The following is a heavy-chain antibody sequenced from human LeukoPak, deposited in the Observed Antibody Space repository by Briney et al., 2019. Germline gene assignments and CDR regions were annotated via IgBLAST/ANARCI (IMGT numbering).Heavy chain of an antibody. J-gene: IGHJ4*02. V-gene: IGHV3-23*01. CDR2: ISGSGGST. D-gene: IGHD3-22*01. CDR3: AKDKPSDYFAYYFDY. CDR1: GFTFSSYA. Sequence: GGSLRPSCAASGFTFSSYAMSWVRQAPGKGLEWVAVISGSGGSTYYADSVKGRFTISRDSSKNTLYLQMNSLRAEETAVYYCAKDKPSDYFAYYFDYWGQGTLVTVSS.